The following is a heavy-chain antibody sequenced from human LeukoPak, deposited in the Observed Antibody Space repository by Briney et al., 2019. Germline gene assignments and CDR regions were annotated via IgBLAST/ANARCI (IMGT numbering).Heavy chain of an antibody. D-gene: IGHD3-9*01. CDR2: IYPHNENT. CDR3: ARLILTDYYYFDY. V-gene: IGHV1-18*01. J-gene: IGHJ4*02. Sequence: ASVKVSCKTSGYTFTTYGITWMRQAPGQGLEWMGMIYPHNENTNYAQNFQGRVTMTTDTSTSTAHMELRSLRSDDTAVYYCARLILTDYYYFDYWGQGSLLTVSS. CDR1: GYTFTTYG.